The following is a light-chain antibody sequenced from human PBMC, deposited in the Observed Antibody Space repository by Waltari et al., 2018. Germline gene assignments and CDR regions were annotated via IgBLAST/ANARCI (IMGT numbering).Light chain of an antibody. CDR1: SPNIGAGYD. CDR3: QSYDSSLSGSKGV. V-gene: IGLV1-40*01. Sequence: QSVLTQPPSVSGAPGQRVTISCTGSSPNIGAGYDVHWYQQLPGTAPNLLISGNSNRPSGVPDRFSCAKSGTSASLAITGLQAEDEADYYCQSYDSSLSGSKGVFGGGTKLTVL. J-gene: IGLJ2*01. CDR2: GNS.